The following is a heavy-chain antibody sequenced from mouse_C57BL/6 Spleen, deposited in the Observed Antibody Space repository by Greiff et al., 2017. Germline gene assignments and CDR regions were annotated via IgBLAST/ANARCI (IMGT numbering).Heavy chain of an antibody. V-gene: IGHV1-39*01. J-gene: IGHJ2*01. CDR3: ARGNSYDGYYLYYFDY. D-gene: IGHD2-3*01. CDR1: GYSFTDYN. CDR2: INPNYGTT. Sequence: EVKLQESGPELVKPGASVKISCKASGYSFTDYNMNWVKQSNGKSLEWIGVINPNYGTTSYNQKFKGKATLTVDQSSSTAYMQLNSLTSEDSAVYYCARGNSYDGYYLYYFDYWGQGTTLTVSS.